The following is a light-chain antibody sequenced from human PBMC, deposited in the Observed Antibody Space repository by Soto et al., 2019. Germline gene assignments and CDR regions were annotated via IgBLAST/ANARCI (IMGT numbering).Light chain of an antibody. V-gene: IGLV2-11*01. CDR2: DAS. CDR1: SSNVGDYNY. Sequence: QSVLTQPRSVSASPGQSVTISCTGTSSNVGDYNYVSWYQQNSGKAPKLMIYDASKRPSGVPDRFSGSKSGNAASLTISGLQADDEADYYCCSYAADYSLVFGGGTKLTVL. CDR3: CSYAADYSLV. J-gene: IGLJ3*02.